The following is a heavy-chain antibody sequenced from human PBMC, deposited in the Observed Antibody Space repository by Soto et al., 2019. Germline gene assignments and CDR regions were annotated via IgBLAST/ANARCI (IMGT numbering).Heavy chain of an antibody. J-gene: IGHJ5*02. Sequence: GASVKVSCKASGGTFSSYTISWVRQAPGQGLGWMGRIIPILGIANYAQKLQGRVTITADKSTSTAYMELSSLRSEDTAVYYCARDSTAVGVVITFDPWGQGTLVTVSS. V-gene: IGHV1-69*04. CDR3: ARDSTAVGVVITFDP. D-gene: IGHD3-22*01. CDR2: IIPILGIA. CDR1: GGTFSSYT.